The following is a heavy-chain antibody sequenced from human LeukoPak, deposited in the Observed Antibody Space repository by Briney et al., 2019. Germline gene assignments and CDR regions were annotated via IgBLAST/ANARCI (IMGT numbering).Heavy chain of an antibody. CDR3: TRGPGYDYVWGTYRADY. CDR1: GFILYSFA. D-gene: IGHD3-16*02. J-gene: IGHJ4*02. Sequence: GGALRLSCLASGFILYSFAMHWVRPAPGRGMEYGAAFPSSGSSTFHANSVKGRFTIYRDNSKNTLYLQMGSLRPEDMAVYFCTRGPGYDYVWGTYRADYWGQGTLVTVSS. V-gene: IGHV3-64*01. CDR2: FPSSGSST.